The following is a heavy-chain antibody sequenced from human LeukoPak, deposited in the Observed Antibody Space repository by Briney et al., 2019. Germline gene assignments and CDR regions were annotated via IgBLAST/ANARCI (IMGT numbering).Heavy chain of an antibody. CDR2: ISSSSSYI. Sequence: GGSLRLSCAASGFTFSSYSMNWVRQAPGKGLEWVSSISSSSSYIYYADSVKGRFTISRDNAKNSLYLQMNSLRAEDTAVYYCARDEPAYGDYRPVVGAFDIWGQGTMVTVSS. J-gene: IGHJ3*02. D-gene: IGHD4-17*01. CDR3: ARDEPAYGDYRPVVGAFDI. CDR1: GFTFSSYS. V-gene: IGHV3-21*01.